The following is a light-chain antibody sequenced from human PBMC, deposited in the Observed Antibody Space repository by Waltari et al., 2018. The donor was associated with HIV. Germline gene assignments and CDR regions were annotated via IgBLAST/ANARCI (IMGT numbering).Light chain of an antibody. CDR3: QHYKYWPPIT. CDR2: CAS. V-gene: IGKV3-15*01. Sequence: EIVMTQYPATLSVSPGDRATLSCRASQSVSSNLAWYQQKTGQAHRLRIYCASTRATSIPARFSGSGSGTDFTLTNCSLQSEDFAVYYCQHYKYWPPITFGQGTRLEIK. CDR1: QSVSSN. J-gene: IGKJ5*01.